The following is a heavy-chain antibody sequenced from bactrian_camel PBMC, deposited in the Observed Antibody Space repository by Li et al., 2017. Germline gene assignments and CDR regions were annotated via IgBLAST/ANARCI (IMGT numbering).Heavy chain of an antibody. CDR2: LASDGSS. Sequence: QVQLVESGGGSVQAGGSLRLSCAFDAYTPANVRMAWFRQAPGKEREGVASLASDGSSIYANSLKGRFSISKDNARNWLDLQMDSLEPGDTARYYCAASYRPSPLECPNQGRPDLFEYWGQGTQVTVS. V-gene: IGHV3S53*01. CDR1: AYTPANVR. CDR3: AASYRPSPLECPNQGRPDLFEY. D-gene: IGHD8*01. J-gene: IGHJ5*01.